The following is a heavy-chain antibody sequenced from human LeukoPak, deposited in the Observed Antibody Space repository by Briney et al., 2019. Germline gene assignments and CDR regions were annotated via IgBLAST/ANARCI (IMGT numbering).Heavy chain of an antibody. CDR2: GRYDVTNK. CDR3: ARGGRTGFFRRQLVLKASDY. J-gene: IGHJ4*02. V-gene: IGHV3-30*04. D-gene: IGHD6-6*01. Sequence: GGSLRLSCAASGFTFSNYAIHWVRQAPGKGLEWVAVGGRYDVTNKYYADSVKGRFTISRDNSKNTLDLQMNSLRAEDTAVYYCARGGRTGFFRRQLVLKASDYWGQGTLVTVSS. CDR1: GFTFSNYA.